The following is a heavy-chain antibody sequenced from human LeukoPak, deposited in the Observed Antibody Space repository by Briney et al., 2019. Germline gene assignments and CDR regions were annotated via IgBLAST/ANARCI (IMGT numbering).Heavy chain of an antibody. V-gene: IGHV4-39*01. CDR1: GFTFSSYA. Sequence: PGGSLRLSCAASGFTFSSYAMSWIRQPPGKGLEWIGSIYYSGSTYYNPSLKSRVTISVDTSKNQFSLKLSSVTAADTAVYYCARPRRLNVAATIFDYWGQGTLVTVSS. D-gene: IGHD2-15*01. CDR3: ARPRRLNVAATIFDY. CDR2: IYYSGST. J-gene: IGHJ4*02.